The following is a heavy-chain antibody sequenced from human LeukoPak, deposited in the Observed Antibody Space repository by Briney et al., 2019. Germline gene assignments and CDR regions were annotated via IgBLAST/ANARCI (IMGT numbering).Heavy chain of an antibody. CDR2: ISAYNGNT. CDR3: ARDDSSSWYDY. Sequence: ASVKVSCKASGYTFTSYYMHWVRQAPGQGLEWMGWISAYNGNTNYAQKLQGRVTMTTDTSTSTAYMELRSLRSDDTAVYYCARDDSSSWYDYWGQGTLVTVSS. V-gene: IGHV1-18*04. D-gene: IGHD6-13*01. J-gene: IGHJ4*02. CDR1: GYTFTSYY.